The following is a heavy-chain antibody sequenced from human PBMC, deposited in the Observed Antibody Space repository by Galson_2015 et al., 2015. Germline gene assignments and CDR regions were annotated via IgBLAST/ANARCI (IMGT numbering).Heavy chain of an antibody. J-gene: IGHJ4*02. Sequence: ETLSLTCTVSGGSINGYYWSWFRQPPGKGLGWVGFIYYNGNTNYNPSVQSRVTISIDTSKSQFSLNLSSVTAADTAVYYCARGVTVTKGGIDSWGQGTLVSVSS. V-gene: IGHV4-59*01. CDR3: ARGVTVTKGGIDS. CDR1: GGSINGYY. D-gene: IGHD4-17*01. CDR2: IYYNGNT.